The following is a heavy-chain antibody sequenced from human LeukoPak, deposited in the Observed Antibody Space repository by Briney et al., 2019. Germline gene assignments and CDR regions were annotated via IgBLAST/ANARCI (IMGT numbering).Heavy chain of an antibody. Sequence: SETLSLICAVYRESFSGYYWSWIRQPPGKGLEWIGEINHSGSTNYNPSLKSRVTISVDTSKNQFSLKLSSVTAADTAVYYCARGGSSWYRDYYMDVWGKGTTVTVSS. D-gene: IGHD6-13*01. CDR1: RESFSGYY. J-gene: IGHJ6*03. CDR2: INHSGST. V-gene: IGHV4-34*01. CDR3: ARGGSSWYRDYYMDV.